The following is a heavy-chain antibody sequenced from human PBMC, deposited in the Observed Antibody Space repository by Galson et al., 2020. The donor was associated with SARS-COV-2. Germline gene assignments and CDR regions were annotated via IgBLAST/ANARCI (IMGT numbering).Heavy chain of an antibody. CDR3: ARAVGPRQLIYLFEF. D-gene: IGHD1-1*01. J-gene: IGHJ4*02. Sequence: ASVKVSCKASGYTFTGYFMHWVRQASGQGLEWMGWINPNAGDTNYAQKFKGRVTMTRDTSINTVYIELSSLTSDDTAVYYCARAVGPRQLIYLFEFWGQGTLVTVSS. CDR2: INPNAGDT. V-gene: IGHV1-2*02. CDR1: GYTFTGYF.